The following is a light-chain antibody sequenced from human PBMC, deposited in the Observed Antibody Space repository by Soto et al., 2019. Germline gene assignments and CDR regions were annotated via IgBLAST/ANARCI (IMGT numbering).Light chain of an antibody. J-gene: IGKJ5*01. CDR3: MQALQTPT. Sequence: DIVMTQSPLSLPVTPGEPASISCRSSQSLLHXNGYNYLDWYLQKPGQSPQLLIYLGSNRASGVPDRFXGSGSGTDFTLKISRVEAEDVGVYYCMQALQTPTFGQGTRLEIK. CDR1: QSLLHXNGYNY. V-gene: IGKV2-28*01. CDR2: LGS.